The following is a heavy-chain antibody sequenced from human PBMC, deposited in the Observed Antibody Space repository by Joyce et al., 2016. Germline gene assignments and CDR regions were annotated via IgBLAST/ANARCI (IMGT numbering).Heavy chain of an antibody. Sequence: QVQLVQSGAEVTKPGASVKVSCKTSGYTFTSYGISWVRQAPGQGLEWMEWISTYNNNTNYAQKFQGRVTMTTDTSTTTAFMELRSLGSDDAAVYFCARGPLITMIVVVSDAFDIWGQGTMVTVSS. V-gene: IGHV1-18*01. D-gene: IGHD3-22*01. CDR2: ISTYNNNT. CDR3: ARGPLITMIVVVSDAFDI. CDR1: GYTFTSYG. J-gene: IGHJ3*02.